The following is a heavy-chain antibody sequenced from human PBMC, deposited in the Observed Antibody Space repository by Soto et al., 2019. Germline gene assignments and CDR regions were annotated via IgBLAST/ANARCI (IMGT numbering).Heavy chain of an antibody. CDR1: GFTFSSYG. D-gene: IGHD3-3*01. J-gene: IGHJ4*02. CDR2: ISYDGSNK. V-gene: IGHV3-30*18. Sequence: GGSLRLSCAASGFTFSSYGMHWVRQAPGKGLEWVAVISYDGSNKYYADSVKGRFTISRDNSKNTLYLQMNSLRAEDTAVYYCAKDALYYDFWSGSLDYWGQGTLVTVSS. CDR3: AKDALYYDFWSGSLDY.